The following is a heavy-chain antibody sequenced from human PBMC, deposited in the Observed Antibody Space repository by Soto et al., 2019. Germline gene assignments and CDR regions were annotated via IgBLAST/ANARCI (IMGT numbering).Heavy chain of an antibody. D-gene: IGHD3-22*01. CDR3: ARERVYYDSSGYYQYYGMDV. V-gene: IGHV3-33*01. J-gene: IGHJ6*02. CDR2: IWYDGSNK. Sequence: QVQLVESGGGVVQPGRSLRLSCAASGFTFSSYGMHWVRQAPGKGLEWVAVIWYDGSNKYYADSVKGRFTISRDNSKNTLYLQMNSPRAEDTAVYYCARERVYYDSSGYYQYYGMDVWGQGTTVTVSS. CDR1: GFTFSSYG.